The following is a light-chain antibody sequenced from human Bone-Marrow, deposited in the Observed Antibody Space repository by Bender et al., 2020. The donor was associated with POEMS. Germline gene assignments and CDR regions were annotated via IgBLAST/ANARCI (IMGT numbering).Light chain of an antibody. Sequence: QSALTQPPSASGSPGQSVTISCTGTSIDVGAYNYVSWYQHYPGKAPKLMIYDVSQRPSGVPDRFSGSKSGNTASLTISGLQAEDEADYYCCSHAHIDIWVFGGGTKLTVL. CDR1: SIDVGAYNY. CDR2: DVS. V-gene: IGLV2-11*01. CDR3: CSHAHIDIWV. J-gene: IGLJ3*02.